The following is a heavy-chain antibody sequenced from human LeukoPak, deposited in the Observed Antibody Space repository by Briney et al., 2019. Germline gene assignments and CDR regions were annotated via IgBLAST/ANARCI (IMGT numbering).Heavy chain of an antibody. Sequence: GESLKISCKGSGYSFTSYWIGWVRQMPGKGLEWMGIIYPGDSDTRYSPSFQGQVTISADKSISTAYLQWSSLKASDTAMYYCARLHVPGWSRSAHAFDIWGQGTMVTVSS. CDR1: GYSFTSYW. CDR2: IYPGDSDT. CDR3: ARLHVPGWSRSAHAFDI. D-gene: IGHD6-19*01. V-gene: IGHV5-51*01. J-gene: IGHJ3*02.